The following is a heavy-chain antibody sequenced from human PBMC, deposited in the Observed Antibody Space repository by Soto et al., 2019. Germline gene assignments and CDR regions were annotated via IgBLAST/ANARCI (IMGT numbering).Heavy chain of an antibody. J-gene: IGHJ4*02. CDR2: IFYSGST. CDR3: ARHPAVTGTAAYFDY. CDR1: GGSISSSSYY. Sequence: PSETLSLTCTVSGGSISSSSYYWGWIRQPPGKGLEWIGSIFYSGSTNYTPSLKSRVTISVDTSKNQFSLRLSSVTAADTAVYYCARHPAVTGTAAYFDYWGQGTLVTVSS. V-gene: IGHV4-39*01. D-gene: IGHD6-19*01.